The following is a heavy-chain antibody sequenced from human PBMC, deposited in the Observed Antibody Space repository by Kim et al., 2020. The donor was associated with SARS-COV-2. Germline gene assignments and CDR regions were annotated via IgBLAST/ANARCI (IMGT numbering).Heavy chain of an antibody. V-gene: IGHV3-48*02. CDR2: ISSSSSTI. D-gene: IGHD6-13*01. J-gene: IGHJ6*02. Sequence: GGSLRLSCAASGFTFSSYSMNWVRQAPGKGLEWVSYISSSSSTIYYADSVKGRFTISRDNAKNSLYLQMNSLRDEDTAVYYCARDWYSSSWTPAYYGMDVWGQGTTVTVSS. CDR3: ARDWYSSSWTPAYYGMDV. CDR1: GFTFSSYS.